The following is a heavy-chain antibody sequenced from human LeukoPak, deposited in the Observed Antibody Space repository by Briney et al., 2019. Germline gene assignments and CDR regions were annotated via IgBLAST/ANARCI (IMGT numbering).Heavy chain of an antibody. Sequence: PSETLSLTCTVSGGSISSGSYYWSWIRRPAGKGLEWIGRISTSGSTNYNPSLKSRVTISVDTSKNQFSLKLSSVTAADTAVYYCARGPGYYYDSSGYFYVGRFDYWGQGTLVTVSS. V-gene: IGHV4-61*02. CDR2: ISTSGST. J-gene: IGHJ4*02. D-gene: IGHD3-22*01. CDR3: ARGPGYYYDSSGYFYVGRFDY. CDR1: GGSISSGSYY.